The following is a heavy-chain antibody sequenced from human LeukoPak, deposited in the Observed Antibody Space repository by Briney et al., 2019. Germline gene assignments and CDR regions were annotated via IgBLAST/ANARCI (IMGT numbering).Heavy chain of an antibody. CDR1: GFTFSSYS. CDR3: ARESGSVTSEADFDY. Sequence: GGSLRLSCAASGFTFSSYSMNWVRQAPGKGLEWVSSISSSSYLYYADSVKGRFTISRDNAKNSLYLQMNSLRAEDTAVYYCARESGSVTSEADFDYWGQGTLVTVSS. D-gene: IGHD4-17*01. J-gene: IGHJ4*02. V-gene: IGHV3-21*01. CDR2: ISSSSYL.